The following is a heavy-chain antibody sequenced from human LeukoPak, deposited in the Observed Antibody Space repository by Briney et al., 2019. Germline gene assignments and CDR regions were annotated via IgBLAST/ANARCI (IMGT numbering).Heavy chain of an antibody. V-gene: IGHV4-59*01. Sequence: PETLSLTCTVSGGSISSYYWSWIRQPPGEGLEWIGYIYYSGSTNYNPSLKSRVTISVDTSKNQFSLKLSSVTAADTAVYYCAREGSSSWYADNWFDPWGQGTLVTVSS. CDR1: GGSISSYY. CDR3: AREGSSSWYADNWFDP. J-gene: IGHJ5*02. CDR2: IYYSGST. D-gene: IGHD6-13*01.